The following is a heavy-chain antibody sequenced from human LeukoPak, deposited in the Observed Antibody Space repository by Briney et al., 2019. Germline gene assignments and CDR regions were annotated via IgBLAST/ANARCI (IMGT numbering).Heavy chain of an antibody. CDR3: ARDYGDYVWGSYRS. CDR2: IIPIFGTA. V-gene: IGHV1-69*05. J-gene: IGHJ4*02. CDR1: GGTFSSYA. Sequence: ASVKVSCKASGGTFSSYAISWVRQAPGQGLEWVGGIIPIFGTANYAQKFQGRVTITTDESTSTAYMELSSLRSEDTAVYYCARDYGDYVWGSYRSWGQGTLVTVSS. D-gene: IGHD3-16*02.